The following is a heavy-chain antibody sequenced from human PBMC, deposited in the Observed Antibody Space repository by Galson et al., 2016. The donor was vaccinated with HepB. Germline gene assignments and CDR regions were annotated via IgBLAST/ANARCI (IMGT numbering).Heavy chain of an antibody. CDR1: GFSFSHAW. Sequence: LRLSCAASGFSFSHAWMHWVRQAPGKGLEWVGRIKSKTDGGTTDYAAPVKGRFAISRDNSKDTLYLQMNRLKTEDTGVYYCTVAASYDFWSGYYMLDPWCQGTLVTVSS. D-gene: IGHD3-3*01. CDR3: TVAASYDFWSGYYMLDP. J-gene: IGHJ5*02. V-gene: IGHV3-15*07. CDR2: IKSKTDGGTT.